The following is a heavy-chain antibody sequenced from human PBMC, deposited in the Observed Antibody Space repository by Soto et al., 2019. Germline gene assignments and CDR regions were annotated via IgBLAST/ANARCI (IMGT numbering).Heavy chain of an antibody. CDR1: AFTFSSYG. J-gene: IGHJ6*02. Sequence: QVQLVESGGGVVQPGRSLRLSCAASAFTFSSYGMHWVRQAPGKGLEWVALISYDGSNKYYSDSVKGRFTISRDNSMNTLYLQMNSLRAEDTAVYYCARPSLGEYSYGYLGGGMDVWGQGTTVTVSS. D-gene: IGHD5-18*01. CDR3: ARPSLGEYSYGYLGGGMDV. CDR2: ISYDGSNK. V-gene: IGHV3-33*05.